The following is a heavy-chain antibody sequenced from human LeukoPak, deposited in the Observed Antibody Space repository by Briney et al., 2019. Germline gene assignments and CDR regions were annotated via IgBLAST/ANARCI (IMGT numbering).Heavy chain of an antibody. CDR3: TRDQYHFDRDYFNYYMDV. CDR2: VYYTGST. CDR1: GGSISGFH. D-gene: IGHD3-22*01. Sequence: SETLSLTCTVSGGSISGFHWSWIRQPPGKGLEWIGNVYYTGSTNYNPSLKSRVTISVNTSQNQFSLKMNSVTAADTAVYYCTRDQYHFDRDYFNYYMDVWGKGTTVTVSS. J-gene: IGHJ6*03. V-gene: IGHV4-59*01.